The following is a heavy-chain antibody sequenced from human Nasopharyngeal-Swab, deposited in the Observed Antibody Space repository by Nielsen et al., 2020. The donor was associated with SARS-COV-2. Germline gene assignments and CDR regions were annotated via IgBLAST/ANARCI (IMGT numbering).Heavy chain of an antibody. CDR3: ARGRGGYCSSTSCYGGRGMDV. D-gene: IGHD2-2*01. V-gene: IGHV4-34*01. J-gene: IGHJ6*02. CDR2: INHSGST. Sequence: WIRQPPGQGLAWIGEINHSGSTNYNPSLKSRVTISVDTPKNQFSLKLSSVTAADTAVYYCARGRGGYCSSTSCYGGRGMDVWGQGTTVTVSS.